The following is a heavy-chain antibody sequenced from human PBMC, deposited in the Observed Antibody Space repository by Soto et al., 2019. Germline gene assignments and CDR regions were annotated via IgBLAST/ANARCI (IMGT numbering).Heavy chain of an antibody. CDR3: TRGHSSGWYYFDY. V-gene: IGHV3-49*04. D-gene: IGHD6-19*01. Sequence: GGSLSLSCTASGFTFGDYAMSWVRQAPGKVLEWVGFIRSKAYGGTTEYAASVKGRFTISRDDSKSIAYLQMNSLKTEDTAVYYCTRGHSSGWYYFDYWGQGTLVTVSS. CDR1: GFTFGDYA. CDR2: IRSKAYGGTT. J-gene: IGHJ4*02.